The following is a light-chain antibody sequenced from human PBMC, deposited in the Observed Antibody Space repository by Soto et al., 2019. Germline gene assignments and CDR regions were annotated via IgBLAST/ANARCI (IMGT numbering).Light chain of an antibody. CDR1: QSVRSY. J-gene: IGKJ1*01. Sequence: EVVMTQSPATLSVYPGERAALSCGASQSVRSYLAWYQQKPGQAPRLLIHGASTRAPGIPARFSGSGSGTDFTLTISSLQSEDFAVYYCHQYDHWPQTFGQGTKV. V-gene: IGKV3-15*01. CDR3: HQYDHWPQT. CDR2: GAS.